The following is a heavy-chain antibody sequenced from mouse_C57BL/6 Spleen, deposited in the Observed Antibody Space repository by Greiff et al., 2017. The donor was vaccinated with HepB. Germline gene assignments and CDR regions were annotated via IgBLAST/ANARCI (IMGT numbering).Heavy chain of an antibody. V-gene: IGHV14-4*01. CDR1: GFNIKDDY. CDR2: IDPENGDT. D-gene: IGHD4-1*01. J-gene: IGHJ3*01. Sequence: VQLQQSGAELVRPGASVKLSCTASGFNIKDDYMHWVKQRPEQGLEWIGWIDPENGDTEYASKFQGKATITADTSSNTAYLQLSSLTSEDTAVYYCTTLTGTRAYWGQGTLVTVSA. CDR3: TTLTGTRAY.